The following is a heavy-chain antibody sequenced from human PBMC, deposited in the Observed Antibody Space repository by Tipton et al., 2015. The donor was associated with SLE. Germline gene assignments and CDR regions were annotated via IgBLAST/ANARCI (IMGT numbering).Heavy chain of an antibody. D-gene: IGHD3-3*01. CDR2: IYYSGYI. J-gene: IGHJ5*02. V-gene: IGHV4-59*11. CDR1: GGSISSHY. Sequence: TLSLTCTVSGGSISSHYWSWIRQPPGKGLEWIGYIYYSGYINYNPSLKSRLTISVDTSKNQFSLKLSSVTAADTAIYYCARVLSNTRRITIFAVVKGWFDPWGQGTLVTVSS. CDR3: ARVLSNTRRITIFAVVKGWFDP.